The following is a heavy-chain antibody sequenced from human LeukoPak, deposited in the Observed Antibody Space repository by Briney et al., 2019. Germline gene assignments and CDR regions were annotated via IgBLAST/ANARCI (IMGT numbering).Heavy chain of an antibody. CDR1: GGSISSSGYY. V-gene: IGHV4-39*01. D-gene: IGHD1-26*01. CDR2: IYYSGST. Sequence: SETLSLTFTISGGSISSSGYYWGWIRQPPGKGLEWIASIYYSGSTYYNPSLKSRVTISVDTSKNQLSLKLSSLTAADTAVYYCARHEYSGSYYGLSWFDPWGQGTLVTVSS. J-gene: IGHJ5*02. CDR3: ARHEYSGSYYGLSWFDP.